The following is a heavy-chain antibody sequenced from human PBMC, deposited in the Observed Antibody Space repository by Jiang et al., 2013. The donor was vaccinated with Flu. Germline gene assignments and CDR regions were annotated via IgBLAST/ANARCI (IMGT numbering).Heavy chain of an antibody. D-gene: IGHD1-26*01. J-gene: IGHJ6*02. CDR3: ARDRAVTSYYYGMDV. V-gene: IGHV3-30-3*01. CDR2: ISYDGSNK. Sequence: GLEWVAVISYDGSNKYYADSVKGRFTISRDNSKNTLYLQMNSLRAEDTAVYYCARDRAVTSYYYGMDVWGQGTTVTVSS.